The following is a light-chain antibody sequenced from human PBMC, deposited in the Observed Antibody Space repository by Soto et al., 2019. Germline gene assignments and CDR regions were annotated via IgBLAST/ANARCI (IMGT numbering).Light chain of an antibody. CDR1: QAIRND. V-gene: IGKV1-17*01. CDR2: AAS. CDR3: LQHNGYPRT. J-gene: IGKJ1*01. Sequence: DIQMTQSPSSLSASVGDRVTITCRASQAIRNDLSWYQQKPGKAPKRLVYAASSLQSGVPSRFSGSGSGTEFSLTISSLQPEDFATYYCLQHNGYPRTCGQGTKVEIK.